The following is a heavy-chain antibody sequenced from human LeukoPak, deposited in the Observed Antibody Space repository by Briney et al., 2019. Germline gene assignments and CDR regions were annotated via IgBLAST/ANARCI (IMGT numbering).Heavy chain of an antibody. CDR3: ASGTSAAIYVRFFDY. CDR2: INHSGST. CDR1: GGSFSGYY. D-gene: IGHD2-2*02. J-gene: IGHJ4*02. Sequence: PSETLSLTCAVYGGSFSGYYWSWIRQPPGKGLEWIGEINHSGSTNYNPSPKSRVTISVDTSKNQFSLKLSSVTAADTAVYYCASGTSAAIYVRFFDYWGQGTLVTVSS. V-gene: IGHV4-34*01.